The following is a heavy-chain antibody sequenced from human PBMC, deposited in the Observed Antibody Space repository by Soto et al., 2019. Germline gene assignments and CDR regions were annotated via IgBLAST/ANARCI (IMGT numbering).Heavy chain of an antibody. D-gene: IGHD2-2*02. CDR2: VDPTDSYT. J-gene: IGHJ2*01. CDR1: GYIFTSHW. V-gene: IGHV5-10-1*03. Sequence: EVQLVQSGAEVKKPGESLRISCKGSGYIFTSHWISWVRQVPGGGLEWMGRVDPTDSYTSYSPAFKGHVSMSVEKSITTAYMQWSSLKASDNAIYYCARLGYCIGSSCHNWYFDLWGRGTLVTVSS. CDR3: ARLGYCIGSSCHNWYFDL.